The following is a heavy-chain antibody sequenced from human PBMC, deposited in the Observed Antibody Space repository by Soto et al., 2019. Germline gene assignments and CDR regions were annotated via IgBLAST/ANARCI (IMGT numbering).Heavy chain of an antibody. D-gene: IGHD1-26*01. J-gene: IGHJ6*02. CDR2: IYYSGST. V-gene: IGHV4-59*01. CDR1: GGSISSYY. Sequence: PSETLSLTCTVSGGSISSYYWSWIRQPPGKGLEWIGYIYYSGSTNYNPSLKSRVTISVDTSKNQFSLKLSSVTAADTAVYYCARGGQNVGATYYYYGMDVWGQGTTVTVSS. CDR3: ARGGQNVGATYYYYGMDV.